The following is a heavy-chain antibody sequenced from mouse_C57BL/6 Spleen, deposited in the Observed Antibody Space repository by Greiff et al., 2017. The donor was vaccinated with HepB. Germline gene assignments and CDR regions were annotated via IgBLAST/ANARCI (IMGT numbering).Heavy chain of an antibody. CDR2: IDPSDSET. CDR1: GYTFTSYW. J-gene: IGHJ3*01. V-gene: IGHV1-52*01. Sequence: VQLQQPGAELVRPGSSVKLSCKASGYTFTSYWMHWVKQRPIQGLEWIGNIDPSDSETHYNQKFKDKATLTVDKSSSTAYMQLSSLTSEDSAVYYCARFGYGSSRFAYWGQGTLVTVSA. D-gene: IGHD1-1*01. CDR3: ARFGYGSSRFAY.